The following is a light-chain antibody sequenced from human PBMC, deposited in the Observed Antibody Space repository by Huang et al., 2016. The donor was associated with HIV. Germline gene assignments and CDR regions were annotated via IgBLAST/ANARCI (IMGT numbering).Light chain of an antibody. J-gene: IGKJ1*01. CDR3: QHITT. Sequence: DIQMTQSPSSLAASVGDRVTITCRASQNIDNLLNWYQQRPGEAPKLLICAASNFQRGVPSRFSVTGSATHFTRSISSLQPEDFATYYCQHITTFGQGTKVDVK. V-gene: IGKV1-39*01. CDR1: QNIDNL. CDR2: AAS.